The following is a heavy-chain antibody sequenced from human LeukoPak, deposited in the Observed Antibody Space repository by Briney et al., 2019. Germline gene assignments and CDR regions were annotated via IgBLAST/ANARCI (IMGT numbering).Heavy chain of an antibody. Sequence: GGSLRFSCAASGFTFSSYSMNWVRQAPGKGLEWVSSISSSSSYIYYADSMKGRFTISRDNAKNSLYLQMNSLRAEDTAVYYCASYYYGSGGDAFDIWGQGTMVTVSS. CDR2: ISSSSSYI. V-gene: IGHV3-21*01. J-gene: IGHJ3*02. CDR3: ASYYYGSGGDAFDI. D-gene: IGHD3-10*01. CDR1: GFTFSSYS.